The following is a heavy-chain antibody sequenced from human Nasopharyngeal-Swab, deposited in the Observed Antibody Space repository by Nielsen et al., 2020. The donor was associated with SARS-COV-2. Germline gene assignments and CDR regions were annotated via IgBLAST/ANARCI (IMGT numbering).Heavy chain of an antibody. Sequence: VRQAPGKGLEWVSAISGSGGSTYYADSVKGRFTISRDNSKNTLYLQMNSLRAEDTALYYCSKSRGYYYYMDVWGKGTTVTVSS. J-gene: IGHJ6*03. D-gene: IGHD3-10*01. CDR2: ISGSGGST. CDR3: SKSRGYYYYMDV. V-gene: IGHV3-23*01.